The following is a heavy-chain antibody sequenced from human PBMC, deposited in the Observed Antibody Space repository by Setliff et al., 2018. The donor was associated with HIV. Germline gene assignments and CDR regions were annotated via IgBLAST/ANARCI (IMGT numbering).Heavy chain of an antibody. V-gene: IGHV3-23*01. CDR2: ISGSGGST. J-gene: IGHJ5*01. D-gene: IGHD2-15*01. CDR1: GFTFSSYA. Sequence: LRLSCAASGFTFSSYAMSWVRQAPGKGLECVSGISGSGGSTYYIDCVKGRFTISRDNSKNTLYLQMNSLRAEDTAVYYCSRWPFDSWGQGTQVTVS. CDR3: SRWPFDS.